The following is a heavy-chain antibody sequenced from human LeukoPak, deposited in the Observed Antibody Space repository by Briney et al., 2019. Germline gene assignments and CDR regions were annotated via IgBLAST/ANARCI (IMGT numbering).Heavy chain of an antibody. J-gene: IGHJ4*02. CDR1: GITLSSYA. CDR2: ISGGGGST. CDR3: AKHRDFTMIEVVFDY. Sequence: GGSLRLSCVASGITLSSYAMSWVRQAPGKGLEWVSAISGGGGSTYYAYSMKRRFTIYRDKSKHTVYLQMTSLRAEDTAVYYCAKHRDFTMIEVVFDYWGQGTPVTVSS. V-gene: IGHV3-23*01. D-gene: IGHD3-22*01.